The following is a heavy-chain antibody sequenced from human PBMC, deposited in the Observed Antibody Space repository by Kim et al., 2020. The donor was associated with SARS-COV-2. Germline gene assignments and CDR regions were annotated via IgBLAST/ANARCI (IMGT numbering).Heavy chain of an antibody. V-gene: IGHV4-31*03. CDR3: ARVVATLGYYDSSGPSGDY. D-gene: IGHD3-22*01. CDR2: IYYSGST. Sequence: SETLSLTCTVSGGSINRGGYYWSWIRQHPGKGLEWIGYIYYSGSTYYNPSLKSRVTISVDTSKNQFSLKLSSVTAADTAVYYCARVVATLGYYDSSGPSGDYWGQGTLVTVSS. J-gene: IGHJ4*02. CDR1: GGSINRGGYY.